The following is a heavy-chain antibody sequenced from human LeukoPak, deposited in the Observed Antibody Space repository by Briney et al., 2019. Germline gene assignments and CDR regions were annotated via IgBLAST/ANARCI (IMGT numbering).Heavy chain of an antibody. J-gene: IGHJ4*02. V-gene: IGHV3-23*01. CDR1: GFTFSNYA. D-gene: IGHD4-17*01. CDR3: ALRGYGDFSPFDY. CDR2: ISGSGDST. Sequence: GGSLRLSCAASGFTFSNYAMSWVRQAPGKGREWVSVISGSGDSTYYADSVKGRFTISRDNSRNTVYLQMNSLRAEDTALYYCALRGYGDFSPFDYWGQGTLVTVSS.